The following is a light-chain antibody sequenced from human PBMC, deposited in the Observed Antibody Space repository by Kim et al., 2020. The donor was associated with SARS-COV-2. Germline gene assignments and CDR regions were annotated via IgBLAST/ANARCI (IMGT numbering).Light chain of an antibody. J-gene: IGLJ2*01. Sequence: GRRVIASSCGGSTDIVSNTKNGYQQHPGTAPTPLIYSNDQRPSGVPDRFSGSKSGTSASLAISGLQSEDEAEYYCAAWDDSLNGVVFGGGTQLTVL. CDR1: STDIVSNT. CDR3: AAWDDSLNGVV. CDR2: SND. V-gene: IGLV1-44*01.